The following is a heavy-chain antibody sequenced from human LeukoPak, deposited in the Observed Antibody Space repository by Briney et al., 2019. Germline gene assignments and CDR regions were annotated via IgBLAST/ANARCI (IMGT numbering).Heavy chain of an antibody. Sequence: PGASLRLSCAASGFTLSSYAMSWVRQAPGKGLEWVSAISGSGGSIYYADSVKGRFTISRDNSKNTLYLQMNSLRAEDTAVYYCAKGPSTAMVFYWFDPWGQGTLVTVSS. V-gene: IGHV3-23*01. CDR3: AKGPSTAMVFYWFDP. CDR2: ISGSGGSI. J-gene: IGHJ5*02. D-gene: IGHD5-18*01. CDR1: GFTLSSYA.